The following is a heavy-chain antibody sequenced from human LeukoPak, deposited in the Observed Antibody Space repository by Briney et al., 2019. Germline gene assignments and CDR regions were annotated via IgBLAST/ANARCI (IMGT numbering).Heavy chain of an antibody. Sequence: PGGSLRLSCAAFGFTVTTYTMNWVRQAPGTGLEWVSSMSSSGLYIYYADSVKGRFTISRDNSNNTLYLQMNSLRADDTAVYYCARAQLGYNWFNPWGQGTLVTVSS. CDR3: ARAQLGYNWFNP. D-gene: IGHD1-1*01. V-gene: IGHV3-21*06. CDR1: GFTVTTYT. CDR2: MSSSGLYI. J-gene: IGHJ5*02.